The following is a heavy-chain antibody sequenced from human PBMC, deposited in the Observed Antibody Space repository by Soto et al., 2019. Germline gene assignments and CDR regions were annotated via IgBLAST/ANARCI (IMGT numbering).Heavy chain of an antibody. Sequence: SETLSRTSILSGCAISYRYYYWSWVRRNPGKGLEWIGHIYHSGRTYYNPSLKSRVTISVDTSKNQFSLKLSSVTAADTAVYYCARVWGGAFDIWGQGTMVT. CDR1: GCAISYRYYY. V-gene: IGHV4-30-4*02. D-gene: IGHD3-10*01. CDR2: IYHSGRT. J-gene: IGHJ3*02. CDR3: ARVWGGAFDI.